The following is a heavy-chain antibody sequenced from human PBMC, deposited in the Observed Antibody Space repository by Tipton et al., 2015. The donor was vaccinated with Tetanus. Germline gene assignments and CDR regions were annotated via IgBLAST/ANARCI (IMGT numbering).Heavy chain of an antibody. J-gene: IGHJ3*02. CDR1: GDSISSYY. D-gene: IGHD2-15*01. CDR2: IYFTGIH. V-gene: IGHV4-59*12. CDR3: ARYGKGYCSGGDRYSDGFDI. Sequence: TLSLTCTVSGDSISSYYWSWIRQPPGRGLEWIGHIYFTGIHQYRLSLKSRVTMSVATSKIQFSLKLNSVTAADTAVYYCARYGKGYCSGGDRYSDGFDIWGQGTMVTVSS.